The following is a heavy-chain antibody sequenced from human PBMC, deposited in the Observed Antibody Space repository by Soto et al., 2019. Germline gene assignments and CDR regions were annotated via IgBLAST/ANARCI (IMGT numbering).Heavy chain of an antibody. D-gene: IGHD6-6*01. CDR3: AREASVAALNWFDP. V-gene: IGHV3-30-3*01. J-gene: IGHJ5*02. CDR1: GSTFSEYA. Sequence: PGGSLRLSCAASGSTFSEYALNWVRQSPGKGLEWVAVILYDGTIEHYADSVKGRFTVSRDNSKNTVYLQMDSLTPEDTGVYYCAREASVAALNWFDPWGQGTLVTVSS. CDR2: ILYDGTIE.